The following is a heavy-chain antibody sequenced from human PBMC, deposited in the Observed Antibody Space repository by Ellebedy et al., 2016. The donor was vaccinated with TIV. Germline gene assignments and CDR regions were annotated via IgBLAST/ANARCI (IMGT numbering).Heavy chain of an antibody. Sequence: GESLKISXAASGFTFSSYSMNWVRQAPGKGLEWVSYISSSSSTIYYADSVKGRFTISRDNAKNSLYLQMNSLRDEDTAVYYCAKIPAYCGGDCPLDYWGQGTLVTVSS. D-gene: IGHD2-21*01. V-gene: IGHV3-48*02. CDR2: ISSSSSTI. CDR1: GFTFSSYS. J-gene: IGHJ4*02. CDR3: AKIPAYCGGDCPLDY.